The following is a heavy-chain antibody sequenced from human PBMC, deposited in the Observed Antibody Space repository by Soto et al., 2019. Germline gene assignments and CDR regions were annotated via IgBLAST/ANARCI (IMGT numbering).Heavy chain of an antibody. Sequence: SETLSLTCDVSGVSVSSYFWTWIRQPPGKGLEWLAYIYDSGSINYNPSLKSRAIVSVDTSKNQFSLRLDSLTAADTAVYYCASRDPGTSVDYWGQGTVVTVSS. V-gene: IGHV4-59*02. CDR3: ASRDPGTSVDY. D-gene: IGHD1-7*01. J-gene: IGHJ4*02. CDR1: GVSVSSYF. CDR2: IYDSGSI.